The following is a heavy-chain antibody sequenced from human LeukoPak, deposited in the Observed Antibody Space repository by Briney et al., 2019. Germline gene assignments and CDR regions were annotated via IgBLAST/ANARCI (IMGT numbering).Heavy chain of an antibody. Sequence: GGSLRLSCAASGFTFSSYAMHWVRQAPGKGLGWVAVISYDGSNKYYADSVKGRFTISRDNSKNTLYLQMNSLRAEDTAVYYCARTMVRGTVVPDYWGQGTLVTVSS. CDR1: GFTFSSYA. CDR2: ISYDGSNK. J-gene: IGHJ4*02. D-gene: IGHD3-10*01. CDR3: ARTMVRGTVVPDY. V-gene: IGHV3-30*04.